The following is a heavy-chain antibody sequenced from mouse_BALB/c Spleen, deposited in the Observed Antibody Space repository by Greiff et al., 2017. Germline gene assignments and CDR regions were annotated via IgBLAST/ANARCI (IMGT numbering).Heavy chain of an antibody. CDR3: TRGVLYYFDY. CDR1: GYTFTSYW. J-gene: IGHJ2*01. CDR2: IYPSDSYT. V-gene: IGHV1-69*02. Sequence: QVQLQQPGAELVRPGASVKLSCKASGYTFTSYWINWVKQRPGQGLEWIGNIYPSDSYTNYNQKFKDKATLTVDKSSSTAYMQLSSPTSEDSAVYYCTRGVLYYFDYWGQGTTLTVSS.